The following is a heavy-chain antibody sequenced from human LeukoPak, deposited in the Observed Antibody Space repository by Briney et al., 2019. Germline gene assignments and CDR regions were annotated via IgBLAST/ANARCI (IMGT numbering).Heavy chain of an antibody. J-gene: IGHJ4*02. CDR1: GFIFSRYG. Sequence: GSLRLSCAAFGFIFSRYGMHWVRQAPGKGLEWVAVISYEGKNKYYADSVKGRLTISRDNSKNTLYLEMNSLRPEDTAVYFCAKEKDYYVSGSNSDWGQGTLVTVSS. CDR2: ISYEGKNK. V-gene: IGHV3-30*18. CDR3: AKEKDYYVSGSNSD. D-gene: IGHD3-10*01.